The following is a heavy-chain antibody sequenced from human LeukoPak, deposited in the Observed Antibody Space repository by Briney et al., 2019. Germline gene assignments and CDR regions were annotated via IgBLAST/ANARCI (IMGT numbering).Heavy chain of an antibody. CDR3: ARDKGFLECLDY. CDR2: IIPIFGTA. J-gene: IGHJ4*02. V-gene: IGHV1-69*05. CDR1: GGTYSSYA. Sequence: ASVKVSCKASGGTYSSYAISWVRQAPGQGLEWMGGIIPIFGTANYAQKFQGRVTMTRDMSTSTVYMELSSLRSEDTAVYYCARDKGFLECLDYWGQGTLVTVSS. D-gene: IGHD3-3*01.